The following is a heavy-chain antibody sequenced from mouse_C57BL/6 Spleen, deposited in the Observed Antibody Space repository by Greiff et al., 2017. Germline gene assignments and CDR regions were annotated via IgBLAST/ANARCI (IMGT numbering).Heavy chain of an antibody. V-gene: IGHV1-53*01. CDR1: GYTFTSYW. CDR2: INPSNGGT. Sequence: QVQLQQPGTELVKPGASVKLSCKASGYTFTSYWMHWVKQRPGQGLEWIGNINPSNGGTNYNEKFKSKATLTVDKSSSTAYMQLSSLTSEDSAVYYCARESYGSSYEYFDVWGTGTTVTVSS. J-gene: IGHJ1*03. CDR3: ARESYGSSYEYFDV. D-gene: IGHD1-1*01.